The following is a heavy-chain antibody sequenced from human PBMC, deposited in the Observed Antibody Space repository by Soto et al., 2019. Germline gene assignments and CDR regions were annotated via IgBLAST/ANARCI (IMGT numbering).Heavy chain of an antibody. J-gene: IGHJ4*02. CDR1: GGSISSYY. CDR2: IYYSGST. D-gene: IGHD6-25*01. CDR3: ARGLGSGDY. Sequence: PSETLSLTCTVSGGSISSYYWSWIRQPPGKGLEWIGYIYYSGSTNYNPSLKSRVTISVDTSKNQFSLKLSSVTAADTAVYYCARGLGSGDYWGRGTLVTVSS. V-gene: IGHV4-59*08.